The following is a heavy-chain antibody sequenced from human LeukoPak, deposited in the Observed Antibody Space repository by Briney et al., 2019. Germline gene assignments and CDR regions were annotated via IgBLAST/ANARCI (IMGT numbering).Heavy chain of an antibody. CDR2: IRSDGSNT. CDR3: VKTLTDYCSGGSCYSGSYYFDY. D-gene: IGHD2-15*01. V-gene: IGHV3-30*02. J-gene: IGHJ4*02. CDR1: GFTFSNYG. Sequence: PGGSLRLSCAASGFTFSNYGMHWVRQAPGKGLEWVAFIRSDGSNTYYADSVKGRFTISRDNSKNTLYLQMNSLRAEDTAVYYCVKTLTDYCSGGSCYSGSYYFDYWGQGTLVTVSS.